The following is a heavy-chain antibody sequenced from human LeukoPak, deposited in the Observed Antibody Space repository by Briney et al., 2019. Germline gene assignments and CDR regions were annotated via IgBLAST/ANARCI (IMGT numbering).Heavy chain of an antibody. Sequence: PGGSLRLSCAASGFSVSSNYMSWVRQAPGKGLEWVSVTYSGGSTYYADSVKGRFTISRDNSKNTLYLQMNSLRAEDTAVYYCARGSPYGSGSPIWGQGTMVTVSS. CDR1: GFSVSSNY. J-gene: IGHJ3*02. D-gene: IGHD3-10*01. V-gene: IGHV3-66*01. CDR3: ARGSPYGSGSPI. CDR2: TYSGGST.